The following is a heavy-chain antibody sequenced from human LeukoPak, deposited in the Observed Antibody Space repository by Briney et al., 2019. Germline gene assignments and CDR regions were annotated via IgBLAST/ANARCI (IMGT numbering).Heavy chain of an antibody. Sequence: GGSLKLSCAASGFTFSGSAMRWVRQASGKGLEWVGRIKSKANSYATAYAASVRGRFTISRDDSKNTAYLQMNSLKSEDTAVYYCAIVFAGVGAFDIWGHGTMVTVSS. D-gene: IGHD3-3*01. V-gene: IGHV3-73*01. CDR1: GFTFSGSA. CDR2: IKSKANSYAT. J-gene: IGHJ3*02. CDR3: AIVFAGVGAFDI.